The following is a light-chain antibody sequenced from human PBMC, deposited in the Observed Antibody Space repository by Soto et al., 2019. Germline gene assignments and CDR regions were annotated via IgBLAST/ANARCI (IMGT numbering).Light chain of an antibody. J-gene: IGKJ5*01. CDR2: DAS. CDR1: QSISSA. V-gene: IGKV3-11*01. CDR3: QQRNNNWPPSIT. Sequence: EIVLTQSPATLSLSPGERATLSCRASQSISSALAWYQQKRGQAPRLLIHDASSRATGIPARFSGSGSGTDFTLTISSLEPEDFAVYYCQQRNNNWPPSITFGQGTRLEIK.